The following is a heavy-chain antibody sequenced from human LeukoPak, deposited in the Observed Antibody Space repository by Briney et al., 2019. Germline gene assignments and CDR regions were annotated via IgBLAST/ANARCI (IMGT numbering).Heavy chain of an antibody. J-gene: IGHJ4*02. CDR2: IWYDGSNK. CDR1: GFTFSTSG. V-gene: IGHV3-33*01. D-gene: IGHD3-22*01. Sequence: GRSLRLSCAASGFTFSTSGMHWVRQAPGKGLEWVAVIWYDGSNKHYAESVKGRFSISRDNSKSTLYLQMNSLRAEDTAVYYCARARGVSTGYRPIDYWGQGTLVIVSS. CDR3: ARARGVSTGYRPIDY.